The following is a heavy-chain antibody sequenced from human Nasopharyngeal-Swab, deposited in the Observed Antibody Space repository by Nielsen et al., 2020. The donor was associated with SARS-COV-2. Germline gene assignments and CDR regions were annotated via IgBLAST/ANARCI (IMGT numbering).Heavy chain of an antibody. CDR3: AGDDTESPMVGAWYFDY. V-gene: IGHV1-69*13. J-gene: IGHJ4*02. CDR1: GGTFSSYA. CDR2: IIPIFGTA. D-gene: IGHD3-10*02. Sequence: SVKNSCKASGGTFSSYAISWVRQPPGQGLEWMGGIIPIFGTANYEPKFQGRVTITADESTSTAYMELSSLRSEDTAVYYCAGDDTESPMVGAWYFDYWGQGTLVTVSS.